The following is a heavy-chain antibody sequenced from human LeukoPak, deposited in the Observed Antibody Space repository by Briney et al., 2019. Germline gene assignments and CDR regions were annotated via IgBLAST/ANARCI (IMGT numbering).Heavy chain of an antibody. J-gene: IGHJ4*02. CDR1: GFTFSSYG. V-gene: IGHV3-30*18. CDR3: AKDSALGYCSSTSCYPIDY. Sequence: GGSLRLSCAASGFTFSSYGMHWVRQAPGKGLEWVAVISYDGSNRYYADSVKGRFTISRDNSKNTLYLQMNSLRAEDTAVYYCAKDSALGYCSSTSCYPIDYWGQGTLVTVSS. D-gene: IGHD2-2*01. CDR2: ISYDGSNR.